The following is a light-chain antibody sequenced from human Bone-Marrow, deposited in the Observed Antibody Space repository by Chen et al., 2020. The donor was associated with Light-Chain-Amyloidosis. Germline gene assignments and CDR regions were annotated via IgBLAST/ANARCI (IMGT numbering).Light chain of an antibody. J-gene: IGLJ3*02. CDR2: DVS. Sequence: QSALTQPASVSGSPGQSITISCTGTSSDVGGYNYVSWYQQHPGKAPKLIIYDVSNRPSGVSNRFSGSKSGNTASLTISGLQAEDEADYYCSSYTSSSTLDVFGGGTKLTVL. V-gene: IGLV2-14*01. CDR1: SSDVGGYNY. CDR3: SSYTSSSTLDV.